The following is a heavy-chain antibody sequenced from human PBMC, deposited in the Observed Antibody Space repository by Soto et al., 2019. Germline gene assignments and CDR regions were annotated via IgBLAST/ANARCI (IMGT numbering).Heavy chain of an antibody. V-gene: IGHV3-33*01. Sequence: QVQLVESGGGVVQPGRSLRLSCAASGFLFSDYGMHWVRQHPGKGLEWVALVWSDGSNPYYAESVKGRFTISKDNSKNTLYLQMHSLLGEDTAVYYCARGTGRTYNYFDYWGQGTLVTVSS. D-gene: IGHD3-10*01. CDR2: VWSDGSNP. CDR1: GFLFSDYG. CDR3: ARGTGRTYNYFDY. J-gene: IGHJ4*02.